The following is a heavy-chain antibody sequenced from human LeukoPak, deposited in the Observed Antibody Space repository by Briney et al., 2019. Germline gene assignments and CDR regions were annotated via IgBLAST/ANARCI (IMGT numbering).Heavy chain of an antibody. Sequence: PGGSLRLSCTASGFTFGDYAMSWVRQAPGMGLVWVGFIRSKAYGGTTEYAASVKGRFTISRDDSKSIAYVQMNSLKTEDTAVYYCTRVNSSGWYEAFDIWGQGTMVTVSS. CDR1: GFTFGDYA. CDR2: IRSKAYGGTT. D-gene: IGHD6-19*01. J-gene: IGHJ3*02. CDR3: TRVNSSGWYEAFDI. V-gene: IGHV3-49*04.